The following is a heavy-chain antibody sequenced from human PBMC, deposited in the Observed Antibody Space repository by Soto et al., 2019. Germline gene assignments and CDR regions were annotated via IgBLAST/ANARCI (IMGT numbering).Heavy chain of an antibody. CDR3: ARDRNSRAMTTVITYNWFDP. CDR2: IIPIFGTA. V-gene: IGHV1-69*13. CDR1: GGTFSSYA. D-gene: IGHD4-4*01. Sequence: SVKVSCKASGGTFSSYAISWVRQAPGQGLEWMGGIIPIFGTANYAQKFQGRVTITADESTSTAYMELSSLRSEDTAVYYCARDRNSRAMTTVITYNWFDPWGQGTLVTVSS. J-gene: IGHJ5*02.